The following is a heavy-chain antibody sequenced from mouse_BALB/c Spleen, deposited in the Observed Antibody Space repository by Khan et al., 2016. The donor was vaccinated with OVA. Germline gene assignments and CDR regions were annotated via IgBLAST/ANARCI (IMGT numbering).Heavy chain of an antibody. V-gene: IGHV3-2*02. J-gene: IGHJ3*01. Sequence: EVQLQESGPGLVKPSQSLSLTCTVSGYSITSDYAWNWIRQFPGNKLEWMGYITYSGSTSYTPSLKSRISITRATSKNQIFLQLKSVTTEDTATYYCARGRAYWGQGTLVTVSA. CDR2: ITYSGST. D-gene: IGHD3-3*01. CDR1: GYSITSDYA. CDR3: ARGRAY.